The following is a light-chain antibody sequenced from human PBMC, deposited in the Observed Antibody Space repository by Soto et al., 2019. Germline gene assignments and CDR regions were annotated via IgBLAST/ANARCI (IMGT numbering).Light chain of an antibody. CDR2: GAS. J-gene: IGKJ4*01. CDR3: QQYNNWPPLT. Sequence: EIVMTQSPATLSVSPGERATLSCRASQSVSSNLAWYQQKPGQAPRLLIYGASTRATGIPASFGGSGSGTEFTLTISSLQSEDFAVYYCQQYNNWPPLTFGGGTKVEIK. V-gene: IGKV3-15*01. CDR1: QSVSSN.